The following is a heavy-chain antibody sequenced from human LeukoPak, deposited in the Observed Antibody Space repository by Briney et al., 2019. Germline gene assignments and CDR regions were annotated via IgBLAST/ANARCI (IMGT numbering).Heavy chain of an antibody. V-gene: IGHV3-23*01. D-gene: IGHD3-22*01. CDR3: ARLRRNSDKSGFYYYYDY. CDR2: ISGGGVRT. CDR1: GFTFRNYA. J-gene: IGHJ4*02. Sequence: GGSLRLSCAASGFTFRNYAMTWVRQAPGKGLEWVSGISGGGVRTYYGDSGKGRFTISRDNSKNTLYLQMNSLRAEDTGVYYCARLRRNSDKSGFYYYYDYWGQGTLVTVSS.